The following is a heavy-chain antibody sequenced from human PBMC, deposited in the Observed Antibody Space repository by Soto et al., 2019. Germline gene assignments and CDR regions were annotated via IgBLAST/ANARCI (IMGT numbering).Heavy chain of an antibody. V-gene: IGHV3-23*01. CDR1: GFTFSSYA. Sequence: EVQLLESGGGLVQPGGSLRLSCAASGFTFSSYAMSWVRQAPGKGLEWVSAISGSGGSTYYADSVKGRFTISRDNSKNTLYLQMNSLXXEXXXXXXXAXGAYVWGSYRYLDYWGQGTLVTVSS. D-gene: IGHD3-16*02. J-gene: IGHJ4*02. CDR3: AXGAYVWGSYRYLDY. CDR2: ISGSGGST.